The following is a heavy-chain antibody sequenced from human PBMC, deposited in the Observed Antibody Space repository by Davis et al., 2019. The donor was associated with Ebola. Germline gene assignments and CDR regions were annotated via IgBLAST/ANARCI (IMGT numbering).Heavy chain of an antibody. J-gene: IGHJ4*02. D-gene: IGHD1-26*01. Sequence: GESLKISCAASGFTFSTYSMNWVRQAPGKGLEWVSSISSGSYFIYYADSLKGRFTISRDNAKNSLYLQMNSLRAEDTAVYYCARERAVTYFDYWGQGTLVTVSS. CDR3: ARERAVTYFDY. CDR2: ISSGSYFI. V-gene: IGHV3-21*01. CDR1: GFTFSTYS.